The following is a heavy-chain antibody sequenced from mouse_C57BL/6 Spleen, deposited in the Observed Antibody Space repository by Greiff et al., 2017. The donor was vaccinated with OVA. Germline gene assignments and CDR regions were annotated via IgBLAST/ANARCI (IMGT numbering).Heavy chain of an antibody. V-gene: IGHV1-69*01. CDR3: ARGGRMDY. CDR1: GYTFTSYW. CDR2: IDPSDSYT. Sequence: QVQLQQSGAELVMPGASVKLSCKASGYTFTSYWMHWVKQRPGQGLEWIGEIDPSDSYTNYNQKFKGKSTLTVDKSSSTAYMQLSSLTSEDSAVYYCARGGRMDYWGQGTSVTVSS. J-gene: IGHJ4*01.